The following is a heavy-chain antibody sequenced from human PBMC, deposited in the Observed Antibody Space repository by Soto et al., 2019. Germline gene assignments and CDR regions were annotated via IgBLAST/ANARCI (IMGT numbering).Heavy chain of an antibody. Sequence: QVNLVQSGAEVKKPGASVKVSCKGSGYTFTDYGIAWVRQAPGQGLEWVGWISAHNGNTEYAQKLQGRVTVTRDTSTSTAYMELRSLRSDDTAVYYCERGRYGDYWGQGALVTVSS. V-gene: IGHV1-18*01. CDR1: GYTFTDYG. J-gene: IGHJ4*02. D-gene: IGHD1-1*01. CDR3: ERGRYGDY. CDR2: ISAHNGNT.